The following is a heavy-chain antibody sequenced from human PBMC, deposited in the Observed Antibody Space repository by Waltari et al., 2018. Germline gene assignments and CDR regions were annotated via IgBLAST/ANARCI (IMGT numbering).Heavy chain of an antibody. D-gene: IGHD2-8*01. CDR1: GGSISNYY. J-gene: IGHJ4*02. CDR3: ARSNGYSGVDY. CDR2: IYTSGST. V-gene: IGHV4-4*07. Sequence: QVQLQESGPGLVKPSETLSLTCTVSGGSISNYYWTWIRQSAGKGLEWVGRIYTSGSTDYNPSLESRVTMSVDTSKNQLSLKLSSVTAADTAVYYCARSNGYSGVDYWGQGTLVTVSS.